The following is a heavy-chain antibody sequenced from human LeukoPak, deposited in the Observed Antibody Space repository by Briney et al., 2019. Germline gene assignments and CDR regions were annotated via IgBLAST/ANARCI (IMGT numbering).Heavy chain of an antibody. Sequence: GGSLRLSCAASGFTVSDNYMSWVRQAPGKGLEWVSVMYSRGDTYYADSVKGRFTFSRDISKNMLYLQMNGLGPEDTAMYYCARDAPQVPAAGVLASWGQGTLVTVSS. J-gene: IGHJ5*02. CDR3: ARDAPQVPAAGVLAS. CDR2: MYSRGDT. D-gene: IGHD6-13*01. CDR1: GFTVSDNY. V-gene: IGHV3-53*01.